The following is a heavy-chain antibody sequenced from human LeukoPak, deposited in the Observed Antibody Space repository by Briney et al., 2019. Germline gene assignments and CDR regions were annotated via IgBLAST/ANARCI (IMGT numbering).Heavy chain of an antibody. D-gene: IGHD6-6*01. V-gene: IGHV3-30-3*01. CDR3: ARGGGSSSPSSYYFDY. Sequence: RGSLRPSCAASGFTFSSYAMHWVRQAPGKGLEWVAVVSYDGSNKYYADSVKGRFTISRDNSKNTLYLQMNSLRAEDTAVYYCARGGGSSSPSSYYFDYWGQGTLVTVSS. J-gene: IGHJ4*02. CDR2: VSYDGSNK. CDR1: GFTFSSYA.